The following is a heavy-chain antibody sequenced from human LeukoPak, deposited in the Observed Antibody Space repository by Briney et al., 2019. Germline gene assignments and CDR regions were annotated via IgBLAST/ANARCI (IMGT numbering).Heavy chain of an antibody. CDR3: STDCGSY. J-gene: IGHJ4*02. CDR1: GFSFSNAY. D-gene: IGHD1-1*01. CDR2: IKSKADGGRA. Sequence: KPGGSLTLSCAASGFSFSNAYMSWVRQAPGKGLEWVGRIKSKADGGRADYAAPVKGRFTISRDDSKNMVFLQMNSLKTEDTAFYYCSTDCGSYWGQGTLVTVSS. V-gene: IGHV3-15*01.